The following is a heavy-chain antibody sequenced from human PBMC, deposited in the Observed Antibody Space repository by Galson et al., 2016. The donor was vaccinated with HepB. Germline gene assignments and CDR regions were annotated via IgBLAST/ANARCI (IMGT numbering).Heavy chain of an antibody. Sequence: SLRLSCAASGFNFRTHVLHWVRQAPGKGLEWVAVTSSDEGLKFYSDSVKGRFSISRDNSKNTLFLQMNSLRPEDTAVYFCARAPVAGAPDYVDYWGQGTLVTVSS. V-gene: IGHV3-30*03. CDR1: GFNFRTHV. D-gene: IGHD2-15*01. CDR3: ARAPVAGAPDYVDY. J-gene: IGHJ4*02. CDR2: TSSDEGLK.